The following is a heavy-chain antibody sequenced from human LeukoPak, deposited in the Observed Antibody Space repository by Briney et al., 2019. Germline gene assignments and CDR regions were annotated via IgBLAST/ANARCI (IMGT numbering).Heavy chain of an antibody. CDR3: ARADSSGYYYFFFDY. Sequence: SETLSLTCTVSGGSISSYYWSWIRQPPGKGLEWIGYIYYSGSTNYNPSLKSRVTISVDTSKNQFSLKLSSVTAADTAVYYCARADSSGYYYFFFDYWGQETLVTVYS. CDR1: GGSISSYY. V-gene: IGHV4-59*01. D-gene: IGHD3-22*01. CDR2: IYYSGST. J-gene: IGHJ4*02.